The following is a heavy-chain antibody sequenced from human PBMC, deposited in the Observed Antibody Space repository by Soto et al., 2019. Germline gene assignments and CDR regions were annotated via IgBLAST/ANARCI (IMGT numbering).Heavy chain of an antibody. J-gene: IGHJ5*02. V-gene: IGHV4-39*01. Sequence: QLQLQESGPGRVKPSETLSLTCTVSGGSISSSSYYWGWIRQPPGKGLEWIGSIYYSGSTYYNPSLKSRVTISVDTSKNQFSLKLSSVTAADTAVYYCARQGRVRNNWFDPWGQGTLVTVSS. D-gene: IGHD3-22*01. CDR3: ARQGRVRNNWFDP. CDR1: GGSISSSSYY. CDR2: IYYSGST.